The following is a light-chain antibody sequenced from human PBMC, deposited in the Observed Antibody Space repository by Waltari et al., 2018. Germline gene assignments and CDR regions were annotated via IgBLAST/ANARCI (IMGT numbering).Light chain of an antibody. Sequence: EIVLTPSPDTLSLSTGERATLSCRASQSVSNYLAWYQQKPAQAPMLLIYSASYRATGVPARFSGSGSGTDFTLTISSLEPEDFAVYYCQQRSNWPRTFGQGTKVEIK. V-gene: IGKV3-11*01. CDR2: SAS. CDR1: QSVSNY. CDR3: QQRSNWPRT. J-gene: IGKJ1*01.